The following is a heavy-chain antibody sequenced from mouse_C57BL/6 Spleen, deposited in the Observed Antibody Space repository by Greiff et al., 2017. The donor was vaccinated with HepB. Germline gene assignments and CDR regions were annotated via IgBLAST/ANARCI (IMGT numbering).Heavy chain of an antibody. J-gene: IGHJ2*01. CDR2: ISDGGSYT. CDR1: GFTFSSYA. CDR3: ARDITTVVHYFGY. D-gene: IGHD1-1*01. V-gene: IGHV5-4*01. Sequence: EVKLMESGGGLVKPGGSLKLSCAASGFTFSSYAMSWVRQAPEKRLEWVATISDGGSYTYYPDNVKGRFTISRDNAKNNLYLQMSHLKSEDTAMYYCARDITTVVHYFGYWGQGTTLTVSS.